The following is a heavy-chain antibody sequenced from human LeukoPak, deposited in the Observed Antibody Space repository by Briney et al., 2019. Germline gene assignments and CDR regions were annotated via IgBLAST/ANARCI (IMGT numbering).Heavy chain of an antibody. Sequence: ASVKVSCKASGGTFSSYAISWVRQAPGQGLEWMGGIIPIFGTANYAQKLQGRVTITADESTSTAYMELRSLRSEDTAVYYCARAVGYGSGNFDYWGQGTLVTVSS. CDR1: GGTFSSYA. CDR2: IIPIFGTA. J-gene: IGHJ4*02. D-gene: IGHD3-10*01. V-gene: IGHV1-69*13. CDR3: ARAVGYGSGNFDY.